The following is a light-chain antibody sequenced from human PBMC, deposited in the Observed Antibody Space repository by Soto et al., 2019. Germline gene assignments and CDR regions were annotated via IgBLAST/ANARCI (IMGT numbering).Light chain of an antibody. V-gene: IGKV3-11*01. J-gene: IGKJ2*01. CDR1: QSVSSY. Sequence: EIVLTQSPATLSLSPGERATLSCRASQSVSSYLAWYQQKPGQAPRLLIHDASNRATGIPARFSGSGSGTDFTLTISSLEPEDFAVYYCQQRSNGTPHTFGQGTKLEIK. CDR2: DAS. CDR3: QQRSNGTPHT.